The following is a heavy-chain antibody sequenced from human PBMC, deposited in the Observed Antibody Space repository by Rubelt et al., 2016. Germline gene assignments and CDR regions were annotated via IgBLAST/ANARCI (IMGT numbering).Heavy chain of an antibody. Sequence: GKGLEWVSSIIISSSFIYYADSAKGRFTISRDNAKNSLYLQMNSMRAKDTAVYYCARMMSMNTVTTSYYYGMDVWGQGTTVTVSS. CDR2: IIISSSFI. CDR3: ARMMSMNTVTTSYYYGMDV. V-gene: IGHV3-21*01. D-gene: IGHD4-17*01. J-gene: IGHJ6*02.